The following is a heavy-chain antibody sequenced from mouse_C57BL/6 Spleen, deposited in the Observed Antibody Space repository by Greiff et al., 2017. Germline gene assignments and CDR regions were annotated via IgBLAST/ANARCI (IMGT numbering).Heavy chain of an antibody. CDR3: ARSVPGGYFDY. D-gene: IGHD1-1*01. J-gene: IGHJ2*01. CDR1: GYTFTSYW. Sequence: VQLQQSGAELVKPGASVKLSCKASGYTFTSYWMQWVKQRPGQGLEWIGEIDPSDSYTNYNQKFKGKATLTVDTSSSTAYMQLSSLTSEDSAVYYCARSVPGGYFDYWGQGTTLTVSS. CDR2: IDPSDSYT. V-gene: IGHV1-50*01.